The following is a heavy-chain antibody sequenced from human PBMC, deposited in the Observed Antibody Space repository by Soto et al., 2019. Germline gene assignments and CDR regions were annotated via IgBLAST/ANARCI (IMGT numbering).Heavy chain of an antibody. CDR1: GGSISSSSFY. V-gene: IGHV4-39*01. J-gene: IGHJ4*02. CDR2: IYYSGST. Sequence: QLQLQESGTGLVKPSETLSLTCTVSGGSISSSSFYWGWIRQPPGKWLEWIGNIYYSGSTYDNPSLKSRVTISVDSSKNQFSLKLTSVTAADMAVYYCARLPTYDYGDFWGQGTLVTVSS. CDR3: ARLPTYDYGDF. D-gene: IGHD2-2*01.